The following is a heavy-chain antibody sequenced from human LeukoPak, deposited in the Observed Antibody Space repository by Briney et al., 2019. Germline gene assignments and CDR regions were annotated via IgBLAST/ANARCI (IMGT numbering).Heavy chain of an antibody. Sequence: GASVKVSCKASGYTFTGYYMHWVRQAPGQGLEWMGWINPNSGGTNYAQKFQGRVTMTRDTSISTAYMELSRLRSDDTAVYYCARQSPDSSGWYVFDYWGQGTLVTVSS. J-gene: IGHJ4*02. D-gene: IGHD6-19*01. CDR3: ARQSPDSSGWYVFDY. CDR2: INPNSGGT. CDR1: GYTFTGYY. V-gene: IGHV1-2*02.